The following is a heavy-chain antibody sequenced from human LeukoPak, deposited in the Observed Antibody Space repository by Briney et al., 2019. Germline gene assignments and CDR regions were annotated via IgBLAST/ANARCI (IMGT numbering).Heavy chain of an antibody. CDR2: IKQDGSEK. V-gene: IGHV3-7*03. CDR1: GFKLSTYW. CDR3: ARDLSPWETRNPDAFDI. D-gene: IGHD1-14*01. J-gene: IGHJ3*02. Sequence: GGSLRLSCAASGFKLSTYWMSWVRQAPGKGLEWVANIKQDGSEKYYVDSVKGRFTISRDNAKNSLYLQMNSLRAEDTAVYYCARDLSPWETRNPDAFDIWGQGTMVTVSS.